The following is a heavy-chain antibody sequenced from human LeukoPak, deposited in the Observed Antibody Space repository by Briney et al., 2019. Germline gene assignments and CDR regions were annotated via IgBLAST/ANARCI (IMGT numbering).Heavy chain of an antibody. D-gene: IGHD3-3*01. CDR2: IYYSGST. CDR3: AGGRSGVRFFHY. V-gene: IGHV4-59*02. Sequence: SETLSLTCTVSGGSVSSYYWSWIRQPPGKGLEWIGYIYYSGSTNYNPSLKSRVTISVDTSKNQFSLKLSSVTAADTAVYYCAGGRSGVRFFHYWGQGTLVTVSS. CDR1: GGSVSSYY. J-gene: IGHJ4*02.